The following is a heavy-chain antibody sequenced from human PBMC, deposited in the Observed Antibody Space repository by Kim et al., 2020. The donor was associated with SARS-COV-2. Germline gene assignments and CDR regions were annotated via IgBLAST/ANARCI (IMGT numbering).Heavy chain of an antibody. CDR2: IYYSGST. J-gene: IGHJ3*02. D-gene: IGHD1-26*01. V-gene: IGHV4-39*01. CDR3: ARHSRVGATAFDI. Sequence: SETLSLTCTVSGGSISSSSYYCGWIRQPPGKGLEWIGSIYYSGSTYYNPSLKSRVTISVDTSKNQFSLKLSSVTAADTAVYYCARHSRVGATAFDIWGQGTMVTVSS. CDR1: GGSISSSSYY.